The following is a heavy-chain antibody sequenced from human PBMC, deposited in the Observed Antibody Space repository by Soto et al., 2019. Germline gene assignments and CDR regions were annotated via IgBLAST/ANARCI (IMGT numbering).Heavy chain of an antibody. CDR3: ARRATWRQWFHP. Sequence: PSETLSLTCTVSGGSISSSSDYWGWIRQPPGKGLEWIGSIYYSGSTYYNPSLKSRVTISVDTSKNQFSLKLSSVTAADTAVYYCARRATWRQWFHPWGQGTMVTVSS. CDR1: GGSISSSSDY. V-gene: IGHV4-39*01. CDR2: IYYSGST. D-gene: IGHD1-26*01. J-gene: IGHJ5*02.